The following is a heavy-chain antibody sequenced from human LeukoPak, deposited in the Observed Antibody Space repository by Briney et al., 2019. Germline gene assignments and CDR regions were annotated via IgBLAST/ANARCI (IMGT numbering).Heavy chain of an antibody. CDR2: ISYSGST. CDR1: GGSVSSGSYY. V-gene: IGHV4-61*01. J-gene: IGHJ3*01. D-gene: IGHD2-21*02. Sequence: SETLSLTCTVSGGSVSSGSYYWSWIRQPPGKGLEWIGYISYSGSTNYNPSLKSRVTISVDTSKNQFSLKLTSVTAADTAVYYCARSPKIVAVTGIQLRAFDVWGQGTMVTVSS. CDR3: ARSPKIVAVTGIQLRAFDV.